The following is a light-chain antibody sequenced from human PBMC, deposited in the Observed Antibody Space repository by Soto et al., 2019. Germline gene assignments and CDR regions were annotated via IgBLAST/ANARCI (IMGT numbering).Light chain of an antibody. Sequence: DIQMTQSPSSVSASVGDRVTITCRASQVISSWLALYQQKPGTVTTLLIHSASTLQSGVPSRFSGRGSGTDFRLTINSLQPEDCATYYCQQANSFHVTFGGGTKVEIK. CDR2: SAS. J-gene: IGKJ4*01. CDR3: QQANSFHVT. V-gene: IGKV1-12*01. CDR1: QVISSW.